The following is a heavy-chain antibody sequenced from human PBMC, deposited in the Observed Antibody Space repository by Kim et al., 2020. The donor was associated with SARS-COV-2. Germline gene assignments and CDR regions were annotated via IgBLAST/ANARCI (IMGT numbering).Heavy chain of an antibody. CDR2: ISSDERNK. Sequence: GGSLGLSCATSGFAFGAYAMHWVRQSPGQGLQWVALISSDERNKYYTDSVKGRFTISRDNSRDTLYLQMDGLRDDDAALYYCARLAAAGIGYWGRGTLV. D-gene: IGHD6-13*01. CDR1: GFAFGAYA. J-gene: IGHJ4*02. V-gene: IGHV3-30*04. CDR3: ARLAAAGIGY.